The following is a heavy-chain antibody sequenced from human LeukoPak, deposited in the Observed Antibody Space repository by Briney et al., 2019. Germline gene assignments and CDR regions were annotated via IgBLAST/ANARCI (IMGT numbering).Heavy chain of an antibody. J-gene: IGHJ5*02. CDR1: GFNFTNFY. CDR3: ARSEYSKSIWFDP. Sequence: GSSVKISRKASGFNFTNFYFYWVRQAPGQGLEWMGIINPSGGTTTYAQKIQGNLTMSRDTSTSTVYKEMTSLTSEDTAVYYCARSEYSKSIWFDPWGQGTLVTVSS. D-gene: IGHD6-6*01. V-gene: IGHV1-46*01. CDR2: INPSGGTT.